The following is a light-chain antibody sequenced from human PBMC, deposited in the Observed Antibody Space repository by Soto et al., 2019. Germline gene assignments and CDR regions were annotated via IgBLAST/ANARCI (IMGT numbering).Light chain of an antibody. CDR1: NIGSKG. CDR3: HLSYIGSPHVV. CDR2: SDT. J-gene: IGLJ2*01. Sequence: SYELTQPPSVSVAPGKTASISCGGNNIGSKGVHWYQQKPGQAPVLVIYSDTDLPPVIPERFSGSTSANFATLTISRVDPGDYPHYYSHLSYIGSPHVVFATGTHLTVL. V-gene: IGLV3-21*04.